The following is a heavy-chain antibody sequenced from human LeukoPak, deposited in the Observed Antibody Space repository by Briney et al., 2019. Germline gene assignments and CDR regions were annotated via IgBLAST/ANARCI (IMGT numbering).Heavy chain of an antibody. V-gene: IGHV3-21*01. J-gene: IGHJ6*03. CDR2: ISSSSSYI. Sequence: GGSLRLSCAASGFTFSSYSMNRVRQAPGKGLEWVSSISSSSSYIYYADSVKGRFTISRDNAKNSLYLQMNSLRAEDTAVYYCARDRGAGDPYYMDVWGKGTTVTVSS. CDR1: GFTFSSYS. CDR3: ARDRGAGDPYYMDV. D-gene: IGHD4-17*01.